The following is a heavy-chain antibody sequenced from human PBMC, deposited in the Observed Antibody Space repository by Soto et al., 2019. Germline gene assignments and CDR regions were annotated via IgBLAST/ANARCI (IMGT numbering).Heavy chain of an antibody. J-gene: IGHJ4*02. D-gene: IGHD2-15*01. V-gene: IGHV4-4*02. CDR1: GGSISSINW. Sequence: SETLSLTCAVSGGSISSINWWSWVRQPPGKGLEWIGEIYHSGSTNYNPSLKSRVTISVDKSKNQFSLKLSSVTAADTAVYYCARVLIYCSGGSCYLYFDYWGQGTLVTVS. CDR2: IYHSGST. CDR3: ARVLIYCSGGSCYLYFDY.